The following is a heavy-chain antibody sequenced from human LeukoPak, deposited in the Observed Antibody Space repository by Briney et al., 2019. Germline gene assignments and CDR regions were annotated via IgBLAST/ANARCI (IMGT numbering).Heavy chain of an antibody. CDR2: IDARSGII. Sequence: GGSLRLSCAASGFTFTIFGLNWVRQAPGKGPEWVSYIDARSGIIHYADSVQGRFTISRDDARESVFLQMDGLRVDDTAVYYCARTYDFGRGPPGDAFDNWGPGTWVIVSA. V-gene: IGHV3-48*01. J-gene: IGHJ3*02. CDR3: ARTYDFGRGPPGDAFDN. CDR1: GFTFTIFG. D-gene: IGHD3-3*01.